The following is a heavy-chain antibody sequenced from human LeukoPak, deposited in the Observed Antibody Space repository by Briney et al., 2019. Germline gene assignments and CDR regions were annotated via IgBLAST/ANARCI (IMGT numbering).Heavy chain of an antibody. J-gene: IGHJ4*02. V-gene: IGHV1-2*02. CDR3: ASLQVSDEVPDY. Sequence: ASVKVSCKASGYTFTGYYMHWVRQAPGQGLEWMGWINPNSGGTNYAQKFQGRVTMTRDTPISTAYMELSRLRSDDTAVYYCASLQVSDEVPDYWGQGTLVTVSS. CDR2: INPNSGGT. CDR1: GYTFTGYY. D-gene: IGHD2-2*01.